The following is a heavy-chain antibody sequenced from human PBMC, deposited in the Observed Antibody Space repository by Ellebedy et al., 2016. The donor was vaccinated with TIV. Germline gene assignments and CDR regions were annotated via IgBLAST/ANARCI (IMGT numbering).Heavy chain of an antibody. V-gene: IGHV4-39*02. Sequence: SETLSLXCTVSGGSISSSSYYWGWIRQPPGKGLEWIGSMYYSGSTYYNPSLKNRVTISVDTSKNQFSLKLNSVTAADTAVYYCAREVKAYYYYMDVWGKGTTVTVSS. D-gene: IGHD4-11*01. CDR3: AREVKAYYYYMDV. CDR1: GGSISSSSYY. CDR2: MYYSGST. J-gene: IGHJ6*03.